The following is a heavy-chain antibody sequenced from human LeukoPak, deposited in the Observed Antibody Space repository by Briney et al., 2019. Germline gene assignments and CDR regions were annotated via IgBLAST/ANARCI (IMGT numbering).Heavy chain of an antibody. CDR1: GGSISSYY. J-gene: IGHJ4*02. CDR3: ARFKAPAANFDY. V-gene: IGHV4-59*01. D-gene: IGHD2-2*01. CDR2: IYYSGST. Sequence: PSETLSLTCTVSGGSISSYYWSWIRQPPGKGLEWIGYIYYSGSTNYNPSLKSRVTISVDTSKNQFSLKLSSVTAADTAVYYCARFKAPAANFDYWGQGTRVTGSS.